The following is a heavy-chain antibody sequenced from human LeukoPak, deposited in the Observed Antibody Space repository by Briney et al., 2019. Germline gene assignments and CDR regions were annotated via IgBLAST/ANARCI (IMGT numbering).Heavy chain of an antibody. CDR1: GFTFSGSA. V-gene: IGHV3-73*01. CDR3: GRSQNYNDSSGYSY. D-gene: IGHD3-22*01. Sequence: GGSLRLSCAASGFTFSGSALHWVRQASGKGLEWIGRIRSKTNNYATTYAASVTGRFTISRDDAENTAYLQMNSLRAEDTAVYYCGRSQNYNDSSGYSYWGQGTLVTVSS. J-gene: IGHJ4*02. CDR2: IRSKTNNYAT.